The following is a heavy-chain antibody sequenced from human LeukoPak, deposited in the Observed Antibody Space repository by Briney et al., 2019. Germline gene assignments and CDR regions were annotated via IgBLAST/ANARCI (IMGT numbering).Heavy chain of an antibody. Sequence: PGGSLRLSCAASGFTFSSYWMTWVRQAPGKGLEWVANIKLDVSETYYVDSVRGRFTISRDSTKNSLYLQMDSLRAEDTAVYYCARKGNAFDFWGQGTMVTVSS. J-gene: IGHJ3*01. V-gene: IGHV3-7*01. CDR1: GFTFSSYW. CDR3: ARKGNAFDF. CDR2: IKLDVSET. D-gene: IGHD3-10*01.